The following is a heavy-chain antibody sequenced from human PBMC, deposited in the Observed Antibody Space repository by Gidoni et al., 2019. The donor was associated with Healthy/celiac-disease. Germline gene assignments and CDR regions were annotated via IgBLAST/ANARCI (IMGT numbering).Heavy chain of an antibody. CDR2: IRSKAYGGTT. V-gene: IGHV3-49*03. CDR3: TREQQLAY. Sequence: EVQLVEYGGGVVQPGRCLRLYGRASGCTVGDYAMSWFRQAPGKGLEWVGFIRSKAYGGTTEYAASVKGIFTISRDDSKSIAYLQINSLKTEDTAVYYCTREQQLAYWGQGTLVTVSS. J-gene: IGHJ4*02. D-gene: IGHD6-13*01. CDR1: GCTVGDYA.